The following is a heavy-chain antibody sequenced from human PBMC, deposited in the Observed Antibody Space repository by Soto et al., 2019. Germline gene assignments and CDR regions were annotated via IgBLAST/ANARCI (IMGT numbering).Heavy chain of an antibody. D-gene: IGHD2-15*01. CDR3: ARDIVVVVAANYGMDV. V-gene: IGHV1-3*01. CDR1: GYTFTSYA. Sequence: ASVKVSCKASGYTFTSYAMHWVRQAPGQRLEWMGWINAGIGNTNYSQKFQGRVTITADTSASTAYMELSSLRSEDTAVYYCARDIVVVVAANYGMDVWGQGTTVTVSS. CDR2: INAGIGNT. J-gene: IGHJ6*02.